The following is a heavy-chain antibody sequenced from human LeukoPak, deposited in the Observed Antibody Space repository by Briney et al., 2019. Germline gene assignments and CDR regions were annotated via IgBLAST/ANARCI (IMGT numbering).Heavy chain of an antibody. D-gene: IGHD7-27*01. CDR2: ISWNSGSI. Sequence: GGSLRLSCAASGFTFSSYGMHWVRQAPGKGLEWVSGISWNSGSIGYADSVKGRFTISRDNAKNSLYLQMNSLRAEDTALYYCALGNFDYWGQGTLVTVSS. CDR3: ALGNFDY. J-gene: IGHJ4*02. CDR1: GFTFSSYG. V-gene: IGHV3-9*01.